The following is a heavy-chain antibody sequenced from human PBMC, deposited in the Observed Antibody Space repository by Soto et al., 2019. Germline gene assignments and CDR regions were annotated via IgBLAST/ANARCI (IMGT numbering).Heavy chain of an antibody. J-gene: IGHJ4*02. CDR2: INAGNGNT. CDR3: ARADRYGSGSYHLYFAY. V-gene: IGHV1-3*01. Sequence: ASVKVSCKASGYTFTSYAMHWVRQAPGQRLEWMGWINAGNGNTKYSQKFQGRVTTTRDTSASTAYMELSSLRSEDTAVYYCARADRYGSGSYHLYFAYWGQGTLVTVSS. CDR1: GYTFTSYA. D-gene: IGHD3-10*01.